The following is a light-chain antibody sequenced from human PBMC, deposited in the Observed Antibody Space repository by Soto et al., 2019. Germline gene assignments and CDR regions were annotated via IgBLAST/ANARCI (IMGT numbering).Light chain of an antibody. CDR3: EQYNNWPPYT. V-gene: IGKV3-15*01. CDR1: QSVSSN. CDR2: GAS. J-gene: IGKJ2*01. Sequence: EIVMTQSPATLSVSPGERATLSCRASQSVSSNLAWYQQKPGQAPRLLIYGASTRATGIPARFSGSGSGTEFTRTHSRLQSEEVAVYYCEQYNNWPPYTVGQGNKLEL.